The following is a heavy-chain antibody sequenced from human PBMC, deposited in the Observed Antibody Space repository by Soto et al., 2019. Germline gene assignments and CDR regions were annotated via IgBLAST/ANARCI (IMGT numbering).Heavy chain of an antibody. CDR1: GFTFSGHA. CDR2: ISGSGGST. Sequence: VGSLRLSCVASGFTFSGHAISWVRQAPGKGLEWVSAISGSGGSTYYADSVKGRFTISRDNSKNTLYLQMNSLRAEDTAVYYCAKDLITRAGYDILTGPSFFEYWGQGTLVTVTP. D-gene: IGHD3-9*01. V-gene: IGHV3-23*01. CDR3: AKDLITRAGYDILTGPSFFEY. J-gene: IGHJ4*02.